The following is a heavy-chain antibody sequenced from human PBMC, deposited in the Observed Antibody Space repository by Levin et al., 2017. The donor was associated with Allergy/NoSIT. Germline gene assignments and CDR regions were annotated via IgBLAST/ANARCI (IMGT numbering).Heavy chain of an antibody. CDR3: ARSLNLPGIAVAGYDS. CDR2: ISGRGGST. D-gene: IGHD6-19*01. J-gene: IGHJ4*02. Sequence: AGGSLRLSCAASGFTFSNYAMSWVRQAPGKGLEWVSAISGRGGSTYYADSVKGRFTISRDNSKNTLYLQMNSLRAEDTAVYCCARSLNLPGIAVAGYDSWGQGTLVTVSS. CDR1: GFTFSNYA. V-gene: IGHV3-23*01.